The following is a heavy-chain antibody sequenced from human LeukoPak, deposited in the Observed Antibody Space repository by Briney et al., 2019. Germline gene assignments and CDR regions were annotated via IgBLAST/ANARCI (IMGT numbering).Heavy chain of an antibody. CDR1: GFTFSSHW. Sequence: GGSLRLSCAASGFTFSSHWMHWVRQAPGKGLVWVSRINSDGSTTTYADSVKGRFTISRDNANNTLYLQMSSLRAEDTAVYYCARDLQAAAGMDYWGQGTLVTVSS. CDR3: ARDLQAAAGMDY. V-gene: IGHV3-74*01. J-gene: IGHJ4*02. CDR2: INSDGSTT. D-gene: IGHD6-13*01.